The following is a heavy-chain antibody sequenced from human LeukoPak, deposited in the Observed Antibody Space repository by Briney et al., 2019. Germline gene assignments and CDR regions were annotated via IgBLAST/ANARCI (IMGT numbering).Heavy chain of an antibody. J-gene: IGHJ6*03. CDR2: ISYDGSNK. CDR1: GFTFSSYG. D-gene: IGHD5-18*01. CDR3: ARDRTPRIQLWFDYYYYYYMDV. Sequence: GGSLRLSCAASGFTFSSYGMHWVRQAPGKGLEWVAVISYDGSNKYYADSVKGRFTISRDNSKNTLYLQMNSLRAEDTAVYYCARDRTPRIQLWFDYYYYYYMDVWGKGTTVTVSS. V-gene: IGHV3-30*03.